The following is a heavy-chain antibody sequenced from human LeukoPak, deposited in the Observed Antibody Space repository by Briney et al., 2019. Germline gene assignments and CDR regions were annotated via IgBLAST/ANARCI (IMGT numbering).Heavy chain of an antibody. J-gene: IGHJ6*04. V-gene: IGHV3-30*04. CDR1: GFTFSSYA. D-gene: IGHD3-3*01. CDR3: ARSGRVLLEWLPTYYYYGMDV. CDR2: ISYDGSNK. Sequence: GGSLRLSCAASGFTFSSYAVHWVRQAPGKGMEWVAVISYDGSNKYYADSVKGRFTISRDNSKNTLYLQMNSLRAEDTAVYYCARSGRVLLEWLPTYYYYGMDVWGKGTTVTVSS.